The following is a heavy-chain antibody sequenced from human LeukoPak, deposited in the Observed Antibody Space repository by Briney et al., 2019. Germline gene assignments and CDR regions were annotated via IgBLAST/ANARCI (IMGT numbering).Heavy chain of an antibody. CDR3: AKTSRPPSSVYFQH. Sequence: PGGSLRLSCAASGFTFSSYGMHWVRQAPGKGLEWVAVISYDGSNKYYADSVKGRFTISRDYSKTTLYLQMNSLRAEDTAVYYCAKTSRPPSSVYFQHWGQGTLVTVSS. V-gene: IGHV3-30*18. CDR2: ISYDGSNK. J-gene: IGHJ1*01. CDR1: GFTFSSYG. D-gene: IGHD3-3*01.